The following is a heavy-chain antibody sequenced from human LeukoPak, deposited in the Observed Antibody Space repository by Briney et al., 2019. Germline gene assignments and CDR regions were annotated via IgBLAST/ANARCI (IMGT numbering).Heavy chain of an antibody. D-gene: IGHD5-18*01. CDR1: GFTFSSYW. Sequence: PGGSLRLSCAASGFTFSSYWMHWVRQAPGKGLVWVSRINSDGSSTNYAGSVKGRFTISRVNAKNTLYLQMNSLRAEDTAVYYCAKVDTAMIVDYWGQGTLVTVSS. J-gene: IGHJ4*02. V-gene: IGHV3-74*01. CDR3: AKVDTAMIVDY. CDR2: INSDGSST.